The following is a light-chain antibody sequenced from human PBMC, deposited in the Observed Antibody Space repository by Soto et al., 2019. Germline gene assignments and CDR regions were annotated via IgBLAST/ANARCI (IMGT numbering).Light chain of an antibody. Sequence: DIQMTQSPSALSASVGDRVTITCRASQTINSWVAWYQQKPGKAPKLLIYKASALESGVSSRFSGSGSGTEFTLTISSLQPDDFATYYCQQYKSYPWTFGQGTKVEIK. CDR2: KAS. J-gene: IGKJ1*01. V-gene: IGKV1-5*03. CDR1: QTINSW. CDR3: QQYKSYPWT.